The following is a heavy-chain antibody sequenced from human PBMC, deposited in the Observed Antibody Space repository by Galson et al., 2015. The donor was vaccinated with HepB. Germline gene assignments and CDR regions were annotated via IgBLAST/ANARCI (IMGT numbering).Heavy chain of an antibody. V-gene: IGHV3-23*01. CDR2: ISGSGGST. J-gene: IGHJ6*02. CDR1: GFTFSSYA. D-gene: IGHD6-13*01. CDR3: AKDGSSWFNYYYYGMDV. Sequence: SLRLSCAASGFTFSSYAMSWVRQAPGKGLEWVSAISGSGGSTYYADSVKGRFTISRDNSKNTLYLQMNSLRAEDTAVYYCAKDGSSWFNYYYYGMDVWGQGTTVTVSS.